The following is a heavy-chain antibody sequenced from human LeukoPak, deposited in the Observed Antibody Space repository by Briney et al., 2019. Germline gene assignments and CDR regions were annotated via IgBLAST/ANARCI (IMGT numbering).Heavy chain of an antibody. J-gene: IGHJ6*02. CDR2: ITSSSSYI. CDR1: GFTVSSNY. Sequence: GGSLRLSCAASGFTVSSNYMSWVRQAPGRGLEWVSSITSSSSYIYYADSVKGRFTISRDNAKNSLSLQMNSLRAEDTAVYYCATEKNYGDYNAYGMDVWGQGTTVIVSS. D-gene: IGHD4-17*01. V-gene: IGHV3-21*01. CDR3: ATEKNYGDYNAYGMDV.